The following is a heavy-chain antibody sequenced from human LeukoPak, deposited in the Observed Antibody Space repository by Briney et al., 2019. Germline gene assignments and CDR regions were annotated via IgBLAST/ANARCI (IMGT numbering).Heavy chain of an antibody. J-gene: IGHJ4*02. V-gene: IGHV4-34*01. Sequence: SETLSLTCAVYGGSFSGYCWSWIRQPPGKGLEWIGEINHSGSTNYNPSLKSRVTISVDTSKNQFSLKLSSVTAADTAVYYCARGRWGAVAGKFDYWGQGTLVTVSS. D-gene: IGHD6-19*01. CDR3: ARGRWGAVAGKFDY. CDR1: GGSFSGYC. CDR2: INHSGST.